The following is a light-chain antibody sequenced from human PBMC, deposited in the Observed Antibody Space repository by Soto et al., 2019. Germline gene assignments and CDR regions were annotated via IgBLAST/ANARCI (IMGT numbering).Light chain of an antibody. V-gene: IGKV1-5*01. J-gene: IGKJ4*01. CDR1: ESISSW. Sequence: DIQMTQSPSTLSASIGDRVTITCRASESISSWLAWYQQKPGKAPKLLIYDVSSLESGVPSRFSGSGSGTEFTLTISSLQPDDFATYYCQQSYTMPLSFGGGTKLEIK. CDR3: QQSYTMPLS. CDR2: DVS.